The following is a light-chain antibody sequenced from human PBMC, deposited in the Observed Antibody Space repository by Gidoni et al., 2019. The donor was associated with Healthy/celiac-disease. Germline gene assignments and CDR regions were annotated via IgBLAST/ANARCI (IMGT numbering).Light chain of an antibody. CDR3: NSRDSSGNHTDVV. CDR1: SLRSYY. J-gene: IGLJ2*01. Sequence: SSALTQAPAVSVALGHTVRITCQGDSLRSYYASWYQQKPGQAPVLVIYGKNNRPSGIPDRYSGSSSGNTASLTITGAQAEDEADYYCNSRDSSGNHTDVVFGGGTKLTVL. CDR2: GKN. V-gene: IGLV3-19*01.